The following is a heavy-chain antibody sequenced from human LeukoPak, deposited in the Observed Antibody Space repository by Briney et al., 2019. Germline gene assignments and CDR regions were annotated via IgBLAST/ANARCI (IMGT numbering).Heavy chain of an antibody. J-gene: IGHJ4*02. Sequence: PGGSLRLSCAASGFTFTNYAMSWVRQAPGKGLEWVSGISGSGGSTYYADSVKGRFTISRDNSKNTLFLQMNSLRAEDTAIYYCAKSSYRYSSGYSYDYWGQGSLVTVSS. CDR3: AKSSYRYSSGYSYDY. V-gene: IGHV3-23*01. CDR2: ISGSGGST. D-gene: IGHD3-22*01. CDR1: GFTFTNYA.